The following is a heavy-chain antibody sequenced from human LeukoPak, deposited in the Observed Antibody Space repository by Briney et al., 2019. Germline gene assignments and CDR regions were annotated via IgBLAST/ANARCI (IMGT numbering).Heavy chain of an antibody. CDR2: IYHSGST. D-gene: IGHD6-6*01. CDR1: GYSISSGYY. V-gene: IGHV4-38-2*02. CDR3: ARAIAARPPHYYYYMDV. J-gene: IGHJ6*03. Sequence: SETLSLTCTVSGYSISSGYYWGWIRQPPGKGLEWIGSIYHSGSTYYNPSLKSRVTISVDTSKNQFSLKLSSVTAADTAVYYCARAIAARPPHYYYYMDVWGKGTTVTVSS.